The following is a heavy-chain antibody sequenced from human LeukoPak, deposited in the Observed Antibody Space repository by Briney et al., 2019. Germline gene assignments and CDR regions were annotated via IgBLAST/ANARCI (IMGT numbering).Heavy chain of an antibody. CDR2: IRYDGSNK. Sequence: GGSLRLSCAASGFTFSSYGMHWVRQAPGKGLEWVAFIRYDGSNKYYADSVKGRFTITRGNARNSLYMQMNDLRSGDTAVYYCVRGARGSRSGFDFWGQGTLVTVSS. CDR1: GFTFSSYG. J-gene: IGHJ4*02. D-gene: IGHD3-10*01. V-gene: IGHV3-30*02. CDR3: VRGARGSRSGFDF.